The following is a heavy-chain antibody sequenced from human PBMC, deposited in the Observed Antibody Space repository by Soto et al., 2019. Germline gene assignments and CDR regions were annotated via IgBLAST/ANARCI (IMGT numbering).Heavy chain of an antibody. CDR3: ARESRVPTGY. CDR2: IIPILGIA. V-gene: IGHV1-69*08. Sequence: QVQLVQSGAEVKKPGSSVKVSCKASGGTFSSYTISWVRQAPGQGLEWMGRIIPILGIANYAQKFQGRGTITADNSTSTAYMELSSLRAEGPAVYYCARESRVPTGYWGQGTLVTVSS. CDR1: GGTFSSYT. D-gene: IGHD1-1*01. J-gene: IGHJ4*02.